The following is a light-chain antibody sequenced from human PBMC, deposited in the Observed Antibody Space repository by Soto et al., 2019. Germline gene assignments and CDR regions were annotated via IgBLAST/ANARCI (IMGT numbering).Light chain of an antibody. CDR1: QSIGSSY. J-gene: IGKJ3*01. CDR2: GAS. V-gene: IGKV3-20*01. CDR3: QQYGASPFT. Sequence: EIVLTQSPGTLSLSPGDRGTLSCRTSQSIGSSYLAWYQQKPGQAPRLLIYGASSRATGIPDRFSGSGSGADFTLTIRRLEPEDFAVYYCQQYGASPFTFGPGTKVDIK.